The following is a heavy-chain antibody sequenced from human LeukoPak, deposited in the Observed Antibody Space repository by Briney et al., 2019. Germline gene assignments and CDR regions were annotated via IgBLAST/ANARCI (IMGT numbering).Heavy chain of an antibody. Sequence: GGSLRLSCAASGFTVSSNYMSWVRQAPGKGLEWVSVIYSGGSTYYADSVKGRFTISRDNSKNTLYLQMNSLRAEDTAVYYCAKDDRWLQFCCWGQGTLVTVSA. CDR2: IYSGGST. CDR1: GFTVSSNY. V-gene: IGHV3-53*01. CDR3: AKDDRWLQFCC. J-gene: IGHJ4*02. D-gene: IGHD5-24*01.